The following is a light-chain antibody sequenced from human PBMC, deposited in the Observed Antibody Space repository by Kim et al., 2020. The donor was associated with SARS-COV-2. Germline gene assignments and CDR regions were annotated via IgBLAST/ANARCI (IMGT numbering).Light chain of an antibody. CDR2: GAS. CDR3: QKCDSAPWT. V-gene: IGKV1-27*01. CDR1: QDSSNY. J-gene: IGKJ1*01. Sequence: ASVGDRVTITCRASQDSSNYVAWFQLKPGKAPRLLIYGASAWEPGVPARFSGSGSGTEFTLTVTSLQPEDVAAYYCQKCDSAPWTFGQGTKVDIK.